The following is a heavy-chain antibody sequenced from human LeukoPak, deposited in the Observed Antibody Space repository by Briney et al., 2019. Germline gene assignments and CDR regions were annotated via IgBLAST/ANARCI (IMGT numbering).Heavy chain of an antibody. D-gene: IGHD1-14*01. CDR2: VHYSGST. J-gene: IGHJ2*01. CDR1: GGSISSHY. Sequence: SETLSLTCTVSGGSISSHYLTWIRQPPGQALEWIGYVHYSGSTKYNPSLRSRVTILLDRPKNQFSLKLSSVTAADTAVYYCARDSAPVRTSWYFDLWGRGTLVTVSS. V-gene: IGHV4-59*11. CDR3: ARDSAPVRTSWYFDL.